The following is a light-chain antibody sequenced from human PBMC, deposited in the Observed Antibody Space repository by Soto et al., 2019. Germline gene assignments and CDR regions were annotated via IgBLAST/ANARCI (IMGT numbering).Light chain of an antibody. V-gene: IGKV3-15*01. J-gene: IGKJ3*01. Sequence: EIVMTQSPATLSVSPGERVTLSCRASQSVSRFLAWYQQRPGQAPRLLIYDTSTRATGVPARFSGSGSGTEFSLTISSLQSEDFAVYYCHQSGISPLTFGPGTRVDVK. CDR3: HQSGISPLT. CDR2: DTS. CDR1: QSVSRF.